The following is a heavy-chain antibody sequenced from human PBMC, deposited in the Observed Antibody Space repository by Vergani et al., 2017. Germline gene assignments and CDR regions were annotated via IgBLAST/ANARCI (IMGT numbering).Heavy chain of an antibody. CDR1: GYSFTSYW. CDR3: ARHGTRYYYDSTPGDY. Sequence: EVQLVQSGAEVKKPGESLKISCKGSGYSFTSYWIGWVRQMPGKGLEWMGSIYPGDSDTRYSPPFQGQVTISADKSISTAYLQWSSLKASDTARYYCARHGTRYYYDSTPGDYWGQGTLVTVSS. J-gene: IGHJ4*02. V-gene: IGHV5-51*01. CDR2: IYPGDSDT. D-gene: IGHD3-22*01.